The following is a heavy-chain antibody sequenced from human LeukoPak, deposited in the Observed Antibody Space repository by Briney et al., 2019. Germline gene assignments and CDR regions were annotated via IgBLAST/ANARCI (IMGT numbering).Heavy chain of an antibody. CDR1: GFTFSGSA. D-gene: IGHD3-10*01. V-gene: IGHV3-73*01. CDR3: TRREWFGELPHQGEAAFDI. CDR2: IRSKANSYAT. J-gene: IGHJ3*02. Sequence: PGGSLRLSCAASGFTFSGSAMHWVRQASGKGLEWVGRIRSKANSYATAYAASVKGRFTISRDDSKNTAYLQMNSLKTEDTAVYYCTRREWFGELPHQGEAAFDIWGQGTMVTVSS.